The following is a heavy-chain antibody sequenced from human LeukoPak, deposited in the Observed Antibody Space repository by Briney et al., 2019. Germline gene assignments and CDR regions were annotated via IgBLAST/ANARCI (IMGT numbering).Heavy chain of an antibody. V-gene: IGHV3-7*04. CDR2: TKQDETEK. J-gene: IGHJ4*02. D-gene: IGHD3-22*01. Sequence: GGSLRLSCAASGFTFTNYWMSWVPQAPGKGLEGVANTKQDETEKHYADSVKGRFTISRDNAQNSLYLQMNSLRAEDTAVYFCARDRQWLLADYWGQGTVVTVSS. CDR1: GFTFTNYW. CDR3: ARDRQWLLADY.